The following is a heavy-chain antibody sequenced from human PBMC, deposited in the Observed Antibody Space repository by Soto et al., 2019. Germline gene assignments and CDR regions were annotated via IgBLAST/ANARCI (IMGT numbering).Heavy chain of an antibody. CDR3: ARGTAGTTSDSYPTLVFDI. Sequence: QVQLVQSGAEVKKPGASVKVSCKASGYTFTSYGISWVRQAPGQGLEWMGWISAYNGNTNYAQKLQGRVTITTDTSTSTAYMELRSLRSDDTAVYYCARGTAGTTSDSYPTLVFDIWGQGTMVTVSS. D-gene: IGHD1-7*01. CDR1: GYTFTSYG. J-gene: IGHJ3*02. CDR2: ISAYNGNT. V-gene: IGHV1-18*01.